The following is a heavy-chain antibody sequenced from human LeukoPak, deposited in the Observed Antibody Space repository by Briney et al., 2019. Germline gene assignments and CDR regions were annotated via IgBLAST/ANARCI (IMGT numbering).Heavy chain of an antibody. J-gene: IGHJ6*02. D-gene: IGHD1-26*01. CDR1: GFPFSNYD. CDR3: IRIRTREHQYGIDV. CDR2: IDTVGNT. Sequence: PGGSLRLSCGASGFPFSNYDMHWVRHAPGKGVDWVSAIDTVGNTYYSGSVKGRFTISRENAQNSLFLQMNSLRDGDTPLYYCIRIRTREHQYGIDVWGQGPTVTVSS. V-gene: IGHV3-13*01.